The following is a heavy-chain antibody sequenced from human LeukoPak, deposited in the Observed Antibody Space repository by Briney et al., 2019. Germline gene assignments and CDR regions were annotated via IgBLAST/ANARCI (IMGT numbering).Heavy chain of an antibody. D-gene: IGHD1-26*01. CDR2: MNTNSGNT. V-gene: IGHV1-8*02. CDR3: ARVHDQEPNGWFGP. CDR1: GYTFSSYD. Sequence: ASVTVSCKASGYTFSSYDINWVRQATGQGLEWMGWMNTNSGNTGFAQKFKGRLTLTRDTSIGTAYMELSSLKPEDTAIYYCARVHDQEPNGWFGPWGQGTQVTVSS. J-gene: IGHJ5*02.